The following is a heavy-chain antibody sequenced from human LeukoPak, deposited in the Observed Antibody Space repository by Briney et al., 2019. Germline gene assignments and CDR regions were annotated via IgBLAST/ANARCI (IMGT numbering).Heavy chain of an antibody. Sequence: PSETLSLTCAVYGGSFSGYYWSWIRQPPGKGLEWIGSVFYSWSTYYNPSLKSRVTMSLDTSKNQFSLKLRSVTAADTAVYSCATLGGGWPFVVVTAWGQGTLVTVSS. D-gene: IGHD2-21*02. J-gene: IGHJ4*02. V-gene: IGHV4-34*12. CDR3: ATLGGGWPFVVVTA. CDR1: GGSFSGYY. CDR2: VFYSWST.